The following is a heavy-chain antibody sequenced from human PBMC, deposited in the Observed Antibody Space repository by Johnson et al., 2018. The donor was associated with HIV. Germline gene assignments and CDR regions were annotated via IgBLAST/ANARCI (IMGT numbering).Heavy chain of an antibody. CDR1: GFTFSDHY. CDR2: ISGSGGST. J-gene: IGHJ3*02. V-gene: IGHV3-23*04. CDR3: AREANAFDI. Sequence: EVQLVESGGGVVQPGGSLRLSCVASGFTFSDHYMSWIRQAPGKGLEWVSVISGSGGSTYYADSVKDRFTISRDNSKNTLYLQMNSLRAEDTAVYYCAREANAFDIWGQGTMVTVSS.